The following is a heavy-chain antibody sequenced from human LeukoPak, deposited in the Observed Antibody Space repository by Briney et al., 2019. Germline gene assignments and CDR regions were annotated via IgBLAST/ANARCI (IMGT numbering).Heavy chain of an antibody. J-gene: IGHJ3*02. CDR3: ASQSVSSFAIFGLRGVFDI. D-gene: IGHD3/OR15-3a*01. CDR1: GFTVSSNY. Sequence: GGSLRLSCAASGFTVSSNYTSWVRQAPGKGLEWVSVIYSGGSTYYADSVKGRFTISRDNSKNTLYLQMNSLRAEDTAVYYCASQSVSSFAIFGLRGVFDIWGQGTMVTVSS. V-gene: IGHV3-53*01. CDR2: IYSGGST.